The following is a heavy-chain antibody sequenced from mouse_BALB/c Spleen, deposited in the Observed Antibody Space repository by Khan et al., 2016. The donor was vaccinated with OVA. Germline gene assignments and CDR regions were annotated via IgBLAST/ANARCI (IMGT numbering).Heavy chain of an antibody. CDR2: ISPGSGDT. D-gene: IGHD1-2*01. V-gene: IGHV1-77*01. J-gene: IGHJ3*01. CDR1: CYTFTDYY. Sequence: QVQLQQSGAELARPGASVKLSCKASCYTFTDYYINWVKQRTGQGLEWIGEISPGSGDTYYNEKFKGKATLTADKSSTTAYMQLSSLTSEASAVYFCARRNYFGYTFAYWGQGTLVTVSA. CDR3: ARRNYFGYTFAY.